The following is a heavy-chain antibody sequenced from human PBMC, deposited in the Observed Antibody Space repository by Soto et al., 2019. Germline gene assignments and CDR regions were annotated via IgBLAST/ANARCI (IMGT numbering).Heavy chain of an antibody. CDR3: AKDRRIAARRGIDAFDS. CDR1: GFTFDDYT. V-gene: IGHV3-43*01. J-gene: IGHJ3*02. CDR2: ISWDGGST. Sequence: EVQLVASGGVVVQPGGSLRLSCAASGFTFDDYTMHWVRQAPGKGLEWVSLISWDGGSTYYADSVKGRFTISRDNSKNSLYLQMNSLRTEDTALYYCAKDRRIAARRGIDAFDSWVQGTMVTVSS. D-gene: IGHD6-6*01.